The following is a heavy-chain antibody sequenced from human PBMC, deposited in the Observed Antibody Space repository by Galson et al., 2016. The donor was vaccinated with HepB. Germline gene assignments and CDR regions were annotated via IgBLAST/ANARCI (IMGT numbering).Heavy chain of an antibody. Sequence: SLRLSCAASGFTFSTYAMNWVRQAPGKGLEWVSGISDNGDSTYYADSVKGRFTISRDNSKNTLYLQMNSLRAEDTAVYYCAKGVAGKGFDYWGQGTLVTVSS. V-gene: IGHV3-23*01. CDR3: AKGVAGKGFDY. CDR1: GFTFSTYA. D-gene: IGHD6-19*01. CDR2: ISDNGDST. J-gene: IGHJ4*02.